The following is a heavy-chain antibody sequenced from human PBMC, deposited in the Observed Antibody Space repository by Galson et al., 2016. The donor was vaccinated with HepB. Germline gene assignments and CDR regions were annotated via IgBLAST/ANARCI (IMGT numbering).Heavy chain of an antibody. V-gene: IGHV3-13*01. D-gene: IGHD1-14*01. Sequence: SLRLSCAASGFTFSRYDMHWVRHVTGEGLEWVSAIGTAGDTYYPGSVKGRFTISRENAKNSLYLQMNSLRDEDTAVYYCARDGGGTGGYYYYAMDVWGQGTTVTVS. J-gene: IGHJ6*02. CDR3: ARDGGGTGGYYYYAMDV. CDR2: IGTAGDT. CDR1: GFTFSRYD.